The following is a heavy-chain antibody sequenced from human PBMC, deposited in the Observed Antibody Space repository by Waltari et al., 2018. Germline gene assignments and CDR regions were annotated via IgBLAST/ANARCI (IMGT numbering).Heavy chain of an antibody. V-gene: IGHV1-46*01. CDR2: INPSGGST. J-gene: IGHJ3*02. Sequence: QVQLVQSGAEVKKPGASVKVSCKASGYTFTSYYMLWVRQAPGQGLEWMGIINPSGGSTSYAQKFQGRVTMTRDTSTSTVYMELSSLRSEDTAVYYCARATWVNAFDIWGQGTMVTVSS. CDR3: ARATWVNAFDI. CDR1: GYTFTSYY. D-gene: IGHD1-26*01.